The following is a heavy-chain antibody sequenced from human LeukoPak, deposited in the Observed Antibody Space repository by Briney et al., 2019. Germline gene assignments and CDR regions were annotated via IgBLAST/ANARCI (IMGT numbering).Heavy chain of an antibody. D-gene: IGHD3-22*01. J-gene: IGHJ5*02. V-gene: IGHV1-24*01. CDR3: ARVPLTYYYDSSGYT. CDR1: GYTLTELS. CDR2: FDPEDGET. Sequence: GASVKVSCKVSGYTLTELSMHWVRQAPGKGLEWMGGFDPEDGETIYAQKFQGRVTITRDTSASTAYMELSSLRSEDTAVYYCARVPLTYYYDSSGYTWGQGTLVTVSS.